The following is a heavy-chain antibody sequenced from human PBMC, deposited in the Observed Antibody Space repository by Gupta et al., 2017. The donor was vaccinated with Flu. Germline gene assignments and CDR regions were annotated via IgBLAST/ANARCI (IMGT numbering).Heavy chain of an antibody. CDR1: GFTFSSYA. J-gene: IGHJ6*02. V-gene: IGHV3-23*01. CDR3: AKFASSIAAAGPYGMDV. D-gene: IGHD6-13*01. Sequence: EVQLLESGGGLVQPGGSLRLSCAASGFTFSSYAMSWVRQAPGKGLEWVSAISGSGGSTYYADSVKGRFTISRDNSKNTLYLQMNSLRAEDTAVYYCAKFASSIAAAGPYGMDVWGQGTTVTVSS. CDR2: ISGSGGST.